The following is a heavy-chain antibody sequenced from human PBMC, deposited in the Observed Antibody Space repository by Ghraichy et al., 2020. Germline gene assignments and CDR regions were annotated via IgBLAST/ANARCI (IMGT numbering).Heavy chain of an antibody. V-gene: IGHV3-21*01. CDR1: GFTFSSYS. CDR3: ARYYYDSSGYTPYYFDY. D-gene: IGHD3-22*01. J-gene: IGHJ4*02. Sequence: GESLNISCAASGFTFSSYSMNWVRQAPGKGLEWVSSISSSSSYIYYADSVKGRFTISRDNAKNSLYLQMNSLRAEDTAVYYCARYYYDSSGYTPYYFDYWGQGTLVTVSS. CDR2: ISSSSSYI.